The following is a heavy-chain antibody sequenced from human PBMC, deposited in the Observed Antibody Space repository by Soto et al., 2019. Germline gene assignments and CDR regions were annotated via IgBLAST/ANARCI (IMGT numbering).Heavy chain of an antibody. CDR2: ILYTGTT. V-gene: IGHV4-39*02. D-gene: IGHD6-13*01. CDR3: ARQQPPLASMDV. J-gene: IGHJ6*03. CDR1: GGSIISSNYY. Sequence: QLQLQESGPGLVKPSETMSLTCTVPGGSIISSNYYWTWIRQAPGRGLEWIGTILYTGTTYYNPSLKSRACLSVDTSRNSVSLELRSVTAADTAMYYCARQQPPLASMDVWGRGTSVTVAS.